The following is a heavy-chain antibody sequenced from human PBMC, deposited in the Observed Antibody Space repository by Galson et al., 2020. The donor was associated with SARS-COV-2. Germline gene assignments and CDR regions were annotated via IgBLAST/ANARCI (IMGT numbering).Heavy chain of an antibody. CDR3: ARPQPPLYGGGFDY. CDR2: INHSGST. V-gene: IGHV4-34*01. CDR1: GGSFSGYY. D-gene: IGHD3-16*01. J-gene: IGHJ4*02. Sequence: PSETLSLTCAVYGGSFSGYYWSWIRQPPGKGLEWIGEINHSGSTNYNPSLKSRVTISVDTSKNQFSLKLSSVTAADTAVYYCARPQPPLYGGGFDYWGQGTLVTVSS.